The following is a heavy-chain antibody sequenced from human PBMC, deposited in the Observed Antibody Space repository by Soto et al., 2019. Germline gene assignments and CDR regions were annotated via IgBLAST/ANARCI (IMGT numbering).Heavy chain of an antibody. CDR1: GFTFSSYA. Sequence: GGSLRLSCAASGFTFSSYAMHWVRQAPGKGLEWVAVISYDGSNKYYADSVKGRFTISRDNSKNTLYLQMSSLRAEDTAVYYCARVHSSGSFDYWGQGTLVTVSS. D-gene: IGHD6-19*01. V-gene: IGHV3-30-3*01. CDR3: ARVHSSGSFDY. J-gene: IGHJ4*02. CDR2: ISYDGSNK.